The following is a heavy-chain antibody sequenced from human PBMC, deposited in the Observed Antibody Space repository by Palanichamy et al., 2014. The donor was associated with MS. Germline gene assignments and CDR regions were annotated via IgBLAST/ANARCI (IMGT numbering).Heavy chain of an antibody. J-gene: IGHJ4*02. Sequence: QVQLVQSGAEVKKPGASVKVSRKTSRLTFTSYDINWVRQATGPGLEWMGWMNPNTGDTGYAQKFQGRVTMTRDASITTAYMELNSLTSEDTAVYYCVRGPREYGFDYWGQGTLATVSS. CDR2: MNPNTGDT. CDR3: VRGPREYGFDY. V-gene: IGHV1-8*01. CDR1: RLTFTSYD. D-gene: IGHD5-24*01.